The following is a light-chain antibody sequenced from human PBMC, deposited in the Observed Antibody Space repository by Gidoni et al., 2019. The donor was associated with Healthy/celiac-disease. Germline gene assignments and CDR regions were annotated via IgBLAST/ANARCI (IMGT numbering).Light chain of an antibody. CDR1: QSVSSSY. J-gene: IGKJ3*01. Sequence: IVLTPSPGTLSLSPGERATLSCRASQSVSSSYLAWYQQKPGQAPRLLIYGASSRATGIPDRFSGSGSGTDFTLTISRLEPEDFAVYYCQQYGSYFTFGPGTKVDIK. V-gene: IGKV3-20*01. CDR2: GAS. CDR3: QQYGSYFT.